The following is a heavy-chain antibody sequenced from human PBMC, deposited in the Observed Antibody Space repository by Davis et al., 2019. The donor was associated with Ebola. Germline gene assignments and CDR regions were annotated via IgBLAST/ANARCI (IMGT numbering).Heavy chain of an antibody. J-gene: IGHJ4*02. D-gene: IGHD6-19*01. CDR2: IKQDGSEK. CDR1: GFTFSSYW. Sequence: GESLKISCAASGFTFSSYWMSWVRQAPGKGLEWVANIKQDGSEKYYVDSVKGRFTISRDNAKNSLYLQMNSLRAEDTAVYYCARDRVIAVAGTGFDYWGQGTLVTVSS. CDR3: ARDRVIAVAGTGFDY. V-gene: IGHV3-7*03.